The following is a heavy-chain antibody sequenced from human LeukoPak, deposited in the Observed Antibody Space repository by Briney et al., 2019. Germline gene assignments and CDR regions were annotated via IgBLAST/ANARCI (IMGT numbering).Heavy chain of an antibody. CDR1: GFTFSSYA. CDR3: ANHRLPFYDILTGSPGPVVD. Sequence: GGSLRLSCAASGFTFSSYAMSRVRQAPGKGLEWVSAISGSGGSTYYADPVKGRFTISRDNSKNTLYLQMNSLRAEDTAVYYCANHRLPFYDILTGSPGPVVDWGQGTLVTVSS. J-gene: IGHJ4*02. V-gene: IGHV3-23*01. CDR2: ISGSGGST. D-gene: IGHD3-9*01.